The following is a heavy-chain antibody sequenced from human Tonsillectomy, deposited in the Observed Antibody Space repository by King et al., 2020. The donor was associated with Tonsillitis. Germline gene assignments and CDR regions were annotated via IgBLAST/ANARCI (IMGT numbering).Heavy chain of an antibody. J-gene: IGHJ6*02. CDR3: ARVKSGDYDFWSGYPGYGMDV. CDR1: GFTFSSYW. D-gene: IGHD3-3*01. CDR2: IKQDGSEK. Sequence: QLVQSGGGLVQPGGSLRLSCAASGFTFSSYWMSWVRQAPGKGLEWVANIKQDGSEKYYVDSVKGRFTISRDNAKNSLYLQMNSLRAEDTAVYYCARVKSGDYDFWSGYPGYGMDVWGQGTTVTVSS. V-gene: IGHV3-7*01.